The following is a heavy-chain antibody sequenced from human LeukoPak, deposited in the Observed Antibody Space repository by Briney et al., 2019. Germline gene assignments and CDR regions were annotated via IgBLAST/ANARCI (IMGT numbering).Heavy chain of an antibody. D-gene: IGHD2-15*01. CDR1: GGTFSSYA. V-gene: IGHV1-69*04. Sequence: GASVKVSCKASGGTFSSYAISWVRQAPGQGLEWMGRIIPIFGIANYAQKFQGRVTITADKSTSTAYMELRSLRSDDTAVYYCARDVGGGYCSGGSCYPGANWFDPWGQGTLVTVSS. CDR2: IIPIFGIA. CDR3: ARDVGGGYCSGGSCYPGANWFDP. J-gene: IGHJ5*02.